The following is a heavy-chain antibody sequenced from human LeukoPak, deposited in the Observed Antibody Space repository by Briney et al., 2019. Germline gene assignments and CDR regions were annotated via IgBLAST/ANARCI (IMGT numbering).Heavy chain of an antibody. J-gene: IGHJ4*02. Sequence: SETLSLTCTVSDGSISSSSYYWGWIRQPPGKGLEWIGSIYSSGSTYYNPSLKSRVTISVDTSKNQLSLKLSSVTAADTAIYYCARAVSGRFDYWGQGTLVTVSS. CDR2: IYSSGST. CDR1: DGSISSSSYY. V-gene: IGHV4-39*07. CDR3: ARAVSGRFDY. D-gene: IGHD6-19*01.